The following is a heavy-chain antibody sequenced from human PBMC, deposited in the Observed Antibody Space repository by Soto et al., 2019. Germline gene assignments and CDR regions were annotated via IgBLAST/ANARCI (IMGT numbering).Heavy chain of an antibody. CDR1: VFTFSIYG. Sequence: GGSLRVSCASSVFTFSIYGMRWVRQAPGKGLDWVAVIWYDGSNKYYADSVKGRFTISRDNSKNTLYLRMNSLRAEDTAVYYCAREGVEYDFWSGSDYGMDVWGQGTTVTVSS. CDR3: AREGVEYDFWSGSDYGMDV. CDR2: IWYDGSNK. J-gene: IGHJ6*02. D-gene: IGHD3-3*01. V-gene: IGHV3-33*01.